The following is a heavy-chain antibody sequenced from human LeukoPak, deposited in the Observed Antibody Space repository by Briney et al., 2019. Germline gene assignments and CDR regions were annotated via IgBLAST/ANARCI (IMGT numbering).Heavy chain of an antibody. CDR1: GGSFSGYY. V-gene: IGHV4-34*01. J-gene: IGHJ6*02. CDR3: ARDHPDYDFWSGYSDYGMDV. Sequence: PSETLSLTCAVYGGSFSGYYWSWIRQPPGKGLEWIGEINHSGSTNYNPSLKSRVTISVDTSKNQFSLKLSSVTAADTAVYYCARDHPDYDFWSGYSDYGMDVWGQGTTVTVSS. CDR2: INHSGST. D-gene: IGHD3-3*01.